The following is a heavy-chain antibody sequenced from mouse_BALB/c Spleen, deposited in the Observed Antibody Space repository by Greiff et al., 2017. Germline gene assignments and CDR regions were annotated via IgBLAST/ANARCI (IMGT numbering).Heavy chain of an antibody. D-gene: IGHD2-14*01. J-gene: IGHJ2*01. CDR2: INPSNGRT. CDR3: ARGDYRYDPYFDY. V-gene: IGHV1S81*02. Sequence: VQLQQPGAELVKPGASVKLSCKASGYTFTSYWMHWVKQRPGQGLEWIGEINPSNGRTNYNEKFKSKATLTVDKSSSTAYMELRSLTSEDTAVYYCARGDYRYDPYFDYWGQGTTLTVSS. CDR1: GYTFTSYW.